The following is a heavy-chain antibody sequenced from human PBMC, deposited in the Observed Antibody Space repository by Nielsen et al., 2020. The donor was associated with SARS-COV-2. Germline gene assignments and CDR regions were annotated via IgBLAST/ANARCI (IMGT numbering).Heavy chain of an antibody. CDR1: GGSISTGSHY. Sequence: SETLSLTCIVSGGSISTGSHYWSWIRPPPGKGLEWNGYIFYRGNTNYNPSLKSRVTISVDTSKNQFSLKVNSVTAADTAVYYCVRIDMATISVDYWGRGTLVTVSS. V-gene: IGHV4-61*01. D-gene: IGHD5-24*01. J-gene: IGHJ4*02. CDR3: VRIDMATISVDY. CDR2: IFYRGNT.